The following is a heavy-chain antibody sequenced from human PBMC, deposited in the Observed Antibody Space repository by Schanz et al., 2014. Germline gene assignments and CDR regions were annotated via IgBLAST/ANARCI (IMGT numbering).Heavy chain of an antibody. CDR1: GFAFNNYG. Sequence: QVQLAESGGGVVQPGRSLRLSCAASGFAFNNYGMHWVRQAPGKGLEWVALIWYDGSNKYYAESVKGRFTISRDNPKNTLYLQMNSLRAEDTAVYYCARDPNTSAWLPYFDTWGQGTLVTVSS. J-gene: IGHJ4*02. CDR2: IWYDGSNK. D-gene: IGHD6-19*01. V-gene: IGHV3-33*01. CDR3: ARDPNTSAWLPYFDT.